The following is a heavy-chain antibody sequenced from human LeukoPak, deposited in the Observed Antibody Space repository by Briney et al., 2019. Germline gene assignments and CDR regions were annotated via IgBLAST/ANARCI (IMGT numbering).Heavy chain of an antibody. Sequence: SVKVSCMASGGTFSSYAISWVRQAPGQGLEWMGRIIPIFGTANYAQKFQGRVTITTDESTSTAYMELSSLRSEDTAVYYCARGPELLRAFDIWGQGTMVTVSS. CDR2: IIPIFGTA. CDR3: ARGPELLRAFDI. V-gene: IGHV1-69*05. J-gene: IGHJ3*02. D-gene: IGHD1-7*01. CDR1: GGTFSSYA.